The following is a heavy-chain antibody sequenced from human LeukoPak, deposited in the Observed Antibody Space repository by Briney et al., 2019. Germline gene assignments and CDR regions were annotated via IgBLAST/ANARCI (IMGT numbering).Heavy chain of an antibody. D-gene: IGHD3-9*01. Sequence: GASVKVSCKASGYTFTGYYMHWVRQAPGQGLEWMGWINPNSGGTNYAQKFQGRVTMTRDTSISTAYMELSRLRSDDTAVYYCAKLGDILTGYPYYFDYWGQGTLVTVSS. CDR1: GYTFTGYY. J-gene: IGHJ4*02. CDR2: INPNSGGT. CDR3: AKLGDILTGYPYYFDY. V-gene: IGHV1-2*02.